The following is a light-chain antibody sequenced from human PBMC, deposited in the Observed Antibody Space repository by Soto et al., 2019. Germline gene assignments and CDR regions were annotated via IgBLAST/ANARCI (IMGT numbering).Light chain of an antibody. J-gene: IGLJ2*01. V-gene: IGLV2-14*03. Sequence: QSALTQPASVSGSPGQAITISCTGTSSDVGGYNYVSWYQQHPGKAPKLMLYDVSNRPSGVSNRFSGSKSGNTASLTISGLQAEDEADYYCSSYTSSSTYVLFGGGTKLTVL. CDR1: SSDVGGYNY. CDR3: SSYTSSSTYVL. CDR2: DVS.